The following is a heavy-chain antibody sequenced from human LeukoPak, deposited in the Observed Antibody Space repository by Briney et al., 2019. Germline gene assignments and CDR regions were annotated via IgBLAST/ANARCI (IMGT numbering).Heavy chain of an antibody. Sequence: GGSLRLSCAASGFTLSENSMYWVRQAPGKGPEWLSYIVSASHVTIYADSVMGRFTISRDNAKNSVSPQMDSLRSDATSVYYCASEDDDWGPNTFDLWGPGTMVTVS. J-gene: IGHJ3*01. CDR1: GFTLSENS. CDR3: ASEDDDWGPNTFDL. D-gene: IGHD7-27*01. CDR2: IVSASHVT. V-gene: IGHV3-48*01.